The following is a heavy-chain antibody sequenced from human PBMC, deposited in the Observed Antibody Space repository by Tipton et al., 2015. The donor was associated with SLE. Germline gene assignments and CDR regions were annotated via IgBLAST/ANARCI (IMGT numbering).Heavy chain of an antibody. V-gene: IGHV4-39*07. J-gene: IGHJ6*02. CDR2: ISYSGAT. CDR1: GGSITTRSYY. CDR3: AGSNRAGYFYYGMDV. D-gene: IGHD1-14*01. Sequence: LRLSCIVSGGSITTRSYYWGWIRQPPGKGLEWIASISYSGATYYNPSLKSRVIISLDTSRNHFSLKLSSVTAADTAVYYCAGSNRAGYFYYGMDVWGQGTTVTVSS.